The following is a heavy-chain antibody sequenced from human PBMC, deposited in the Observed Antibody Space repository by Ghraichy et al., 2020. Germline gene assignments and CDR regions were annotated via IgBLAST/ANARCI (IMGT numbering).Heavy chain of an antibody. CDR1: GFTFSSHT. J-gene: IGHJ6*02. CDR2: ISSSGSKT. Sequence: GSLRLSCAASGFTFSSHTMNWVRQAPGKGLEWIAYISSSGSKTHYADSLKGRFTISSDSAGNSLFLQMDSLRVEDTAVYYCARDIGNYHYFYGLDVWGQGTTVTVSS. D-gene: IGHD2-15*01. CDR3: ARDIGNYHYFYGLDV. V-gene: IGHV3-48*01.